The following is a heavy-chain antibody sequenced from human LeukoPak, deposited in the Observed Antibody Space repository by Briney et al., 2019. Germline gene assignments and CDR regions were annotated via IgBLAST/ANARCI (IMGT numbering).Heavy chain of an antibody. V-gene: IGHV3-11*01. J-gene: IGHJ4*02. CDR2: ISSSGSTI. Sequence: PGGSLRLSCAASGFTFSDYYMSWIRQAPGKGLEWVSYISSSGSTIYYADSVKGRFTISRDNAKNSLYLQMNSLRAEDTAVYYCARDDSWTGTTANFDYWGRGTLVTVSS. CDR3: ARDDSWTGTTANFDY. D-gene: IGHD3/OR15-3a*01. CDR1: GFTFSDYY.